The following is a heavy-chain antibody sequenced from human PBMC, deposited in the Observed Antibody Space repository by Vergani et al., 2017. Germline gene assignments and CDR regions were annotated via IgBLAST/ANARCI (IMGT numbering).Heavy chain of an antibody. D-gene: IGHD2-21*02. J-gene: IGHJ4*02. CDR2: ISGSGGST. V-gene: IGHV3-23*01. Sequence: EVQLLESGGGLVQPGGSLRLSCEASGFTFSSYAMSWVRQAPGKGLEWVSSISGSGGSTEYADSVKGRFTISRDDSKNMLYLQMNSLRAEDTAVYYCAKTGLVVVTAEPYXFDYWGQGTLVTVSS. CDR1: GFTFSSYA. CDR3: AKTGLVVVTAEPYXFDY.